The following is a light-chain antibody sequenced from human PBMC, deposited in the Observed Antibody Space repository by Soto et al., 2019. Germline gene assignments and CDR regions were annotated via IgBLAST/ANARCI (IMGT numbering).Light chain of an antibody. J-gene: IGKJ5*01. Sequence: EIVFTQSPDTLSLSPGERTTLSCRASQSVSSNYLAWYQQKPGQAPRLLIYEASSRAADIPDRFSGSGSGTDFTLTISRLEPEDFAVYYCQQYGSFITFGQGTRLEIK. CDR2: EAS. V-gene: IGKV3-20*01. CDR1: QSVSSNY. CDR3: QQYGSFIT.